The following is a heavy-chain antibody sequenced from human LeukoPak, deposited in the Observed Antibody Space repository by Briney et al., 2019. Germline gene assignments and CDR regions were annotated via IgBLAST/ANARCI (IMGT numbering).Heavy chain of an antibody. J-gene: IGHJ4*02. CDR3: ARVAVRGGGFDY. CDR1: GGSISSYY. Sequence: SETLSLTCTVSGGSISSYYWSWIRRPPGKGLEWIGYIYYNGSTNYNPSLKSRVTISVDTSKNQFSLKLSSVTAADTAVYYCARVAVRGGGFDYWGQGTLVTVSS. CDR2: IYYNGST. D-gene: IGHD3-10*01. V-gene: IGHV4-59*01.